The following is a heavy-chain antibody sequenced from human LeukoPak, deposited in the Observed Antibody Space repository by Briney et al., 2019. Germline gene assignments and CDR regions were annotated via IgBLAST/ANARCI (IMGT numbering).Heavy chain of an antibody. V-gene: IGHV4-39*07. J-gene: IGHJ4*02. D-gene: IGHD3-10*01. CDR2: MSYSGST. CDR3: ARSSTLYGQFDY. CDR1: DGSLSSRNCY. Sequence: SETQSLTCTVSDGSLSSRNCYWRRIRQPSGTGLERIGTMSYSGSTYYSTSLKSRVTISVETSKNQISLKLRSVTAADTAVYYCARSSTLYGQFDYWGQRTLVTVSS.